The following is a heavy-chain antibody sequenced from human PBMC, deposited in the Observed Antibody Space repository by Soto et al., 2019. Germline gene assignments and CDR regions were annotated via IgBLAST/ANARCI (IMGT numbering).Heavy chain of an antibody. CDR3: ARVFHYYYYGMDV. J-gene: IGHJ6*02. V-gene: IGHV4-39*01. Sequence: PSETLSLTCTVSGGSISSSSYYWGWIRQPPGKGLGWIGSIYYSGSTYYNPSLKSRVTISVDTSKNQFSLKLSSVTAADTAVYYCARVFHYYYYGMDVWGQGTSVTVSS. CDR1: GGSISSSSYY. CDR2: IYYSGST.